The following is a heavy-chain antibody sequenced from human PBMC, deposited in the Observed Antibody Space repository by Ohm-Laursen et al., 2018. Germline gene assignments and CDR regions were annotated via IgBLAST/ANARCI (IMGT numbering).Heavy chain of an antibody. Sequence: SVKVSCKTSGYPFSSYGISWVRQAPGQGLQWMAWISGYNGNTNFARNLQGRVTVTTDTSTSTAFMEVKSLRSDDTAVYYCARTSRYKADAFDIWGQGTMVTVSS. CDR1: GYPFSSYG. V-gene: IGHV1-18*04. CDR3: ARTSRYKADAFDI. CDR2: ISGYNGNT. D-gene: IGHD5-24*01. J-gene: IGHJ3*02.